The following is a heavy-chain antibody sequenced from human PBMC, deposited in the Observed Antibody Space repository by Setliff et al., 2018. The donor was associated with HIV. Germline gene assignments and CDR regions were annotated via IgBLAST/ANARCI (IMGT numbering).Heavy chain of an antibody. Sequence: GSLRLSCAASGFTFSSYSMNWVRQAPGKGLEWVSSISSSSSYIYYADSVRGRFTVSRDNAKMSLYLQMNSLRAEDTAVYYCTRTYCSSTSCYDDCWGQGTLVTVSS. D-gene: IGHD2-2*01. CDR3: TRTYCSSTSCYDDC. J-gene: IGHJ4*02. V-gene: IGHV3-21*01. CDR2: ISSSSSYI. CDR1: GFTFSSYS.